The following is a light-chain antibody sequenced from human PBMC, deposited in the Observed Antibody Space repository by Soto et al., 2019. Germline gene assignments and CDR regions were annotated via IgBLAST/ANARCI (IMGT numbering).Light chain of an antibody. CDR1: QSVSSY. V-gene: IGKV3-11*01. CDR2: DAS. J-gene: IGKJ1*01. Sequence: EIVLTQSPATLSLSPGERATLSWSASQSVSSYLAWYQHKPGQAPRLLIYDASNRATGIPARFSGSGSGTEFTLTISSLQSEDFAVYSCQQYNNWPLKFGQGTKVDIK. CDR3: QQYNNWPLK.